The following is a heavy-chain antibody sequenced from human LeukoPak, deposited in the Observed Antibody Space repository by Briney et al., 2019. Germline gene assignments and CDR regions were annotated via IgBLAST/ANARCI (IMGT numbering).Heavy chain of an antibody. CDR3: AKLSYYYDSSGHLTGVY. CDR1: GFTFDDYA. Sequence: GGSLRLSCAASGFTFDDYAMHWVRQAPGKGLEWVSGISWNSGSIGYADSVKGRLTISRDDAKNSLSLQMNSLRAEDTALYYCAKLSYYYDSSGHLTGVYWGQGTLVTVSS. J-gene: IGHJ4*02. D-gene: IGHD3-22*01. CDR2: ISWNSGSI. V-gene: IGHV3-9*01.